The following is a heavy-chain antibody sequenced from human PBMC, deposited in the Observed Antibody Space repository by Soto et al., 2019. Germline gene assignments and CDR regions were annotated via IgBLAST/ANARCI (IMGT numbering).Heavy chain of an antibody. J-gene: IGHJ6*01. V-gene: IGHV4-59*01. D-gene: IGHD1-26*01. CDR1: GGSISSYY. CDR3: ARDLKGGGV. CDR2: IYYSGST. Sequence: SETLYLTCIVSGGSISSYYWSWIRQPPGQGLEWIGCIYYSGSTNYNPSLKSRVTISVDTSKNQFSLKLSSVTAADTAVYYCARDLKGGGVWGQGTTVTVSS.